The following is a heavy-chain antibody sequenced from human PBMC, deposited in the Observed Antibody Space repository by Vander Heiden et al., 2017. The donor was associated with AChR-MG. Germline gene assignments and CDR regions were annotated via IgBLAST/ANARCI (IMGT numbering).Heavy chain of an antibody. CDR1: GGSISSSSYS. V-gene: IGHV4-39*01. Sequence: QLQLQESGPGLVKPSETLSLTCTVSGGSISSSSYSWAWIRQPPGKGLEWIGSIYYSGSTYYNPSLKSRVTISVDTSKNQFSLKLSSVTAADTAVYYCASLHIVVVPAAKGYYYYYGMDVWGQGTTVTVSS. CDR3: ASLHIVVVPAAKGYYYYYGMDV. J-gene: IGHJ6*02. CDR2: IYYSGST. D-gene: IGHD2-2*01.